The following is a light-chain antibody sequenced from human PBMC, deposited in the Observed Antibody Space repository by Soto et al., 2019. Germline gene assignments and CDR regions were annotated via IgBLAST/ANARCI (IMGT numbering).Light chain of an antibody. CDR2: LTS. Sequence: VLTQSAATLSAFPGDRVTLSCRASQAVNTRLAWYQHKPGQAPRLLIYLTSNRAAGVPSRFSAWGSETDFTLTISDVQPEDFAVYYCHQRQSRPRTFGQGTKVDIK. J-gene: IGKJ1*01. CDR3: HQRQSRPRT. V-gene: IGKV3-11*01. CDR1: QAVNTR.